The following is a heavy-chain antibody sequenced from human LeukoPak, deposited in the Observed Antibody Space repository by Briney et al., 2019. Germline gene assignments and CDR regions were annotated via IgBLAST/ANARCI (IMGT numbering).Heavy chain of an antibody. V-gene: IGHV1-69*04. Sequence: SVKVSCKASGGTFSSYAISWVRQAPGQGLEWMVRIIPILGIANYAQKFQGRVTITADKSTSTAYMELSSLRSEDTAVYYCASLGGVVPADKPSDYYYYYGMDVWGQGTTVTVS. J-gene: IGHJ6*02. D-gene: IGHD2-2*02. CDR3: ASLGGVVPADKPSDYYYYYGMDV. CDR1: GGTFSSYA. CDR2: IIPILGIA.